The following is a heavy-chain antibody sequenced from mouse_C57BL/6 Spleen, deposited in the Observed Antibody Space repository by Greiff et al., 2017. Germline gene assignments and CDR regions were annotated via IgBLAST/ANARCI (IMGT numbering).Heavy chain of an antibody. CDR3: TTYGNFGFAY. V-gene: IGHV14-4*01. D-gene: IGHD2-1*01. CDR1: GFNIKDDY. CDR2: IDPENGDT. Sequence: EVKLMESGAELVRPGASVKLSCTASGFNIKDDYMHWVKQRPEQGLEWIGWIDPENGDTEYASKFQGKATITADTSSNTAYLQLSSLTSEDTAVYYCTTYGNFGFAYLGQGTLVTVSA. J-gene: IGHJ3*01.